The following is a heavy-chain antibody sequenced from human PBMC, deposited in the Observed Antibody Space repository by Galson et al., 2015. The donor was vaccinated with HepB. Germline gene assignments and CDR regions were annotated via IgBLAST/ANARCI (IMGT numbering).Heavy chain of an antibody. D-gene: IGHD6-13*01. V-gene: IGHV3-53*01. Sequence: SLRLSCAASGFTVRSNYMSWVRQAPGRGLECVPVIYSGGNTNYADSVRGRFIISRDDSKNTLNLQMNSLRVEDTAVYFCARGYSRSWYSGLGFWGQGTLVTVSS. CDR3: ARGYSRSWYSGLGF. CDR1: GFTVRSNY. J-gene: IGHJ4*02. CDR2: IYSGGNT.